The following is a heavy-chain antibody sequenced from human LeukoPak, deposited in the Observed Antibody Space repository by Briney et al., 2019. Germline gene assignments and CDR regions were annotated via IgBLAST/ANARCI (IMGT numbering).Heavy chain of an antibody. CDR1: GFTFDDYA. Sequence: GGSLRLSCAASGFTFDDYAMHWVRQAPGKGLEWVSDISWNSGSIGYADSVKGRFTISRDNAKNSLYLQMNSLRAEETALYYCAKSQWELLGGVDYWGQGNLVTVSS. V-gene: IGHV3-9*01. J-gene: IGHJ4*02. D-gene: IGHD1-26*01. CDR2: ISWNSGSI. CDR3: AKSQWELLGGVDY.